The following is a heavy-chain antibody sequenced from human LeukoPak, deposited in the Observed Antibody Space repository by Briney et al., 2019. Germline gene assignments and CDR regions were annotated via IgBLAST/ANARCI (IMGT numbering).Heavy chain of an antibody. Sequence: GGSLRLSCAASRFTFSSYGMHWVRQAPGKGLEWVAVISYDGSNKYYADSVKGRFTISRDNSKNTLYLQMNSLRAEDTAVYYCAKSKILGSGYSSFDYWGQGTLVTVSS. V-gene: IGHV3-30*18. CDR2: ISYDGSNK. CDR3: AKSKILGSGYSSFDY. J-gene: IGHJ4*02. D-gene: IGHD3-22*01. CDR1: RFTFSSYG.